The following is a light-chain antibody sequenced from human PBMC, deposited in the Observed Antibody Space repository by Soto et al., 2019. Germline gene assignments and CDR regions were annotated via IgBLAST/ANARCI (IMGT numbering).Light chain of an antibody. CDR3: AAWDGSLNGWL. CDR1: SSNIGSNT. CDR2: SNN. Sequence: QTVVTQPPSASGTPGQRVTISCSGGSSNIGSNTVSWFQQLPGTAPKLLIHSNNQRPSGVPDRFSGSKSGTSASLAISGLQSEDEADYYCAAWDGSLNGWLFGGGTKLTVL. J-gene: IGLJ3*02. V-gene: IGLV1-44*01.